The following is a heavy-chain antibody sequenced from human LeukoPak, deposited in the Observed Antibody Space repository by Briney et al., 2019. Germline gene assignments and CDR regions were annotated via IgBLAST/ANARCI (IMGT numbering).Heavy chain of an antibody. Sequence: QPGGSLKPSCADSGNYWMHWVRQAPGKGLVWVSHINSDGSWTSYADSVKGRFTISKDNAKNTVYLQMNSLRAEDTAVYYCVSFYETYWGRGTLVTVSS. V-gene: IGHV3-74*01. CDR1: GNYW. D-gene: IGHD2/OR15-2a*01. CDR2: INSDGSWT. CDR3: VSFYETY. J-gene: IGHJ4*02.